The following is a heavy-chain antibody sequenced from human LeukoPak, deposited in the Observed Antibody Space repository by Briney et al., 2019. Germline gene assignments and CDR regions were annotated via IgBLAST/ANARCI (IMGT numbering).Heavy chain of an antibody. CDR1: GGSISSYY. CDR2: IYYSGST. Sequence: SETLSLTCTVSGGSISSYYWSWIRQPPGKGLEWIGYIYYSGSTNYNPSLKSRVTISVDTSKNQFSLKLSSVTAADTAVYYCARAGQLWLPYYYYYMDVWGKGTTVTVSS. J-gene: IGHJ6*03. D-gene: IGHD5-18*01. CDR3: ARAGQLWLPYYYYYMDV. V-gene: IGHV4-59*01.